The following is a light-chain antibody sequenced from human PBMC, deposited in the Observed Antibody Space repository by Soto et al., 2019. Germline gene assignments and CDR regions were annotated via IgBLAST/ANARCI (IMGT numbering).Light chain of an antibody. Sequence: DIQMTQSPSTLSASVGDRVTITCRASQSISSWLAWYQQKPGKAPKLLIYDASSLESGVPSRFSGSGSGTDFTLTISSLEPEDFAVYYCQQRSYWPPWTFGQGTKVDI. CDR1: QSISSW. V-gene: IGKV1-5*01. J-gene: IGKJ1*01. CDR2: DAS. CDR3: QQRSYWPPWT.